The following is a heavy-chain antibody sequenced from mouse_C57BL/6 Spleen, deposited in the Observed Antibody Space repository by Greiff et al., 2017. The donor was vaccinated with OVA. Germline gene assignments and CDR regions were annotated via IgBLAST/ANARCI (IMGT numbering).Heavy chain of an antibody. J-gene: IGHJ4*01. CDR2: INYDGSST. D-gene: IGHD2-3*01. CDR3: ARARWLLPPYYAMDY. Sequence: DVQLVESEGGLVQPGSSMKLSCTASGFTFSDYYMAWVRQVPEKGLEWVANINYDGSSTYYLDSLKSRFIISRDNAKNILYLQMSSLKSEDTATYYCARARWLLPPYYAMDYWGQGTSVTVSS. CDR1: GFTFSDYY. V-gene: IGHV5-16*01.